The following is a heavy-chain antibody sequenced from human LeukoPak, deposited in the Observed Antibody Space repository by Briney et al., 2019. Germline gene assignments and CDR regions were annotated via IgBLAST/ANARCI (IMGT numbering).Heavy chain of an antibody. Sequence: ASVKASCKASGYTFTSYGISWVRQAPGQGLEWMGWISAYNGNTNYAQKLQGRVTMTTDTSTSTAYMELRSLRSGDTAVYYCARGISGWYLVPPDNWGQGTLVTVSS. D-gene: IGHD6-19*01. J-gene: IGHJ4*02. CDR2: ISAYNGNT. CDR3: ARGISGWYLVPPDN. V-gene: IGHV1-18*04. CDR1: GYTFTSYG.